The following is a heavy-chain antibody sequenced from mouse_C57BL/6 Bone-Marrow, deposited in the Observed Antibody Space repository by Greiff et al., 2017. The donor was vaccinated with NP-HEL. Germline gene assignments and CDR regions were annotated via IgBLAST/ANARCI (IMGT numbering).Heavy chain of an antibody. CDR2: IHPNSGST. D-gene: IGHD2-2*01. J-gene: IGHJ2*01. CDR1: GYTFTSYW. Sequence: VKLQQPGAELVKPGASVKLSCKASGYTFTSYWMHWVKQRPGQGLEWIGMIHPNSGSTNYNEKFKSKATLTVDKSSSTAYMQLSSLTSEDSAVYYCARKESSMVTTKVYFDYWGQGTTLTVSS. CDR3: ARKESSMVTTKVYFDY. V-gene: IGHV1-64*01.